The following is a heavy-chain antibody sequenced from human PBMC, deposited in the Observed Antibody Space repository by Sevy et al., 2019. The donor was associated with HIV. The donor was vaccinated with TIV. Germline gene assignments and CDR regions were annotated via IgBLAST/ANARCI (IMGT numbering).Heavy chain of an antibody. Sequence: SETLSLTCAVSGYSISSGYYWGWIRQPPGKGLEWIGSIYHSGSTYYNPSFKSRVTISVDTSKNQFSLKLSSVTAADTAVYYCARDHVGEWGVVATAYNWFDPWGQGTLVTVSS. CDR1: GYSISSGYY. D-gene: IGHD2-15*01. J-gene: IGHJ5*02. CDR2: IYHSGST. V-gene: IGHV4-38-2*02. CDR3: ARDHVGEWGVVATAYNWFDP.